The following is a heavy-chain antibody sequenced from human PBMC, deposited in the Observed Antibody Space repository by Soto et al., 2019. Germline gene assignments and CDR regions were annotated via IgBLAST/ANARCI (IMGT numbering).Heavy chain of an antibody. CDR3: ARVSYPNLYCSGGSCTENWFDP. D-gene: IGHD2-15*01. V-gene: IGHV4-31*03. J-gene: IGHJ5*02. CDR1: GGSISSGGYY. CDR2: IYYSGST. Sequence: QVQLQESGPGLVKPSQTLSLTCTVSGGSISSGGYYWSWIRQHPGKGLEWIGYIYYSGSTYYNPSLKSRVTISVDTSKNQFSLKLSSVTAADTAVYYCARVSYPNLYCSGGSCTENWFDPWGQGTLVTVSS.